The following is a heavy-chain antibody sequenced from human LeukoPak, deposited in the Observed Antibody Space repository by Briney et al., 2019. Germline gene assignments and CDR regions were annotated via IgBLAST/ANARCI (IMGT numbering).Heavy chain of an antibody. CDR1: GYTFTGYY. D-gene: IGHD3-22*01. CDR3: AREVEYYYDSSGYSGIDY. J-gene: IGHJ4*02. CDR2: INPNSGGT. Sequence: ASVKVSCKASGYTFTGYYMHWVRQAPGQGLEWMGWINPNSGGTNYAQKFQGRVTMTRDTSISTAYMELSRLRSDDTAVYYCAREVEYYYDSSGYSGIDYWGQGTLVTVSS. V-gene: IGHV1-2*02.